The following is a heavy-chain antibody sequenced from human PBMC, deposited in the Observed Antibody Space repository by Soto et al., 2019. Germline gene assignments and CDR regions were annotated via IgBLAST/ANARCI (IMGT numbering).Heavy chain of an antibody. CDR3: ARDWGSSGWHN. D-gene: IGHD6-19*01. CDR2: IYFTGST. CDR1: GHSLSSGGYY. J-gene: IGHJ4*02. V-gene: IGHV4-31*03. Sequence: SETLSLTCTVSGHSLSSGGYYWSWIRQHPGKGLEWVGYIYFTGSTLYNPSLKSRLAMSLDTSKNQFSLRLTSVTAADTAVYFCARDWGSSGWHNWGQGTLVTVS.